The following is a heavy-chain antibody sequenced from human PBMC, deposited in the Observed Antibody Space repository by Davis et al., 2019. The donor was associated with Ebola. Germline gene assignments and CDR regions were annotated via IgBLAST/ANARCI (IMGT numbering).Heavy chain of an antibody. J-gene: IGHJ4*02. V-gene: IGHV1-69*04. CDR2: IIPILGIA. CDR3: ARDLTSYSSSSHY. Sequence: SVKVSCKASGGTFSSYAISWVRQAPGQGLEWMGRIIPILGIANYAQKFQGRVTMTTDTSTSTAYMELRSLRSDDTAVYYCARDLTSYSSSSHYWGQGTLVTVSS. D-gene: IGHD6-6*01. CDR1: GGTFSSYA.